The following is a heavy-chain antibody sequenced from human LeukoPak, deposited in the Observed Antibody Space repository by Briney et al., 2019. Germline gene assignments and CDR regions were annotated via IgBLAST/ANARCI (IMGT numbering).Heavy chain of an antibody. V-gene: IGHV3-21*01. J-gene: IGHJ3*02. Sequence: PGGSLRLSCAASGFTFRSYSMNWVRQAPGKGLEWVSSISSSSSYIYYADSVKGRFTISRDNAKNSLYLQMNSLRAEDTAVYYCARGFPVVPAALDIWGQGTMVTVSS. CDR2: ISSSSSYI. CDR3: ARGFPVVPAALDI. CDR1: GFTFRSYS. D-gene: IGHD2-2*01.